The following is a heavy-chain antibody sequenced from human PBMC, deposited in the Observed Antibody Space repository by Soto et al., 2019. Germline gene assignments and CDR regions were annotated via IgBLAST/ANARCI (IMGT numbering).Heavy chain of an antibody. CDR1: GYTFSSYA. Sequence: QVQLVQSGAEVKKPGASVKVSCKPSGYTFSSYAISWVRQAPGQGLEWRGWISAYNDNTNYVQKLQRRVTMTTDRSTSTAYMELRGLRSDDTAVYYCARGPGGNWAAFDIWGQGTMVPVSS. J-gene: IGHJ3*02. CDR3: ARGPGGNWAAFDI. V-gene: IGHV1-18*01. CDR2: ISAYNDNT. D-gene: IGHD2-15*01.